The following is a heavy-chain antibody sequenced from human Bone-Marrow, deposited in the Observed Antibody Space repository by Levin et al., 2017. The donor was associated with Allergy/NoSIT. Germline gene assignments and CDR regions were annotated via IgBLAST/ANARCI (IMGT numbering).Heavy chain of an antibody. CDR2: ISHDGSNQ. CDR1: GFTFSSHG. D-gene: IGHD5-18*01. V-gene: IGHV3-30*18. CDR3: AKEGDYTYGYEVDY. Sequence: GESLKISCAASGFTFSSHGMHWVRQAPGKGLEWVAIISHDGSNQYYGDSVRGRFTISRDNSKNMLYLQMNSLTPEDTAVYYCAKEGDYTYGYEVDYWGQGTLVTVSS. J-gene: IGHJ4*02.